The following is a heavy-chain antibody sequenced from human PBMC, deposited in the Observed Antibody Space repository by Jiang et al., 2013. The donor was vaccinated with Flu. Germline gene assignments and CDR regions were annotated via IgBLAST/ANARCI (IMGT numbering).Heavy chain of an antibody. D-gene: IGHD2-8*02. CDR1: GYSFTSYW. CDR3: ARHYWDRTYYFDY. Sequence: KKPGESLRISCKGSGYSFTSYWISWVRQMPGKGLEWMGRIDPSDSYTNYSPSFQGHVTISADKSISTAYLQWSSLKASDTAMYYCARHYWDRTYYFDYWGQGTLVTVSS. J-gene: IGHJ4*02. CDR2: IDPSDSYT. V-gene: IGHV5-10-1*01.